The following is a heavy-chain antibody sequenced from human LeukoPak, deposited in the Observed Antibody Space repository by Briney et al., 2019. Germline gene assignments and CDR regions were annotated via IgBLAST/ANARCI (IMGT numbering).Heavy chain of an antibody. D-gene: IGHD1-26*01. CDR3: ARRTKWELLHNYYYGMDV. CDR1: GFTFSSYS. CDR2: ISDSSSSTI. J-gene: IGHJ6*04. V-gene: IGHV3-48*04. Sequence: GGSLRLSCAASGFTFSSYSMNWVRQAPGKGLEWVSYISDSSSSTIYYADSVKGRFTISRDNAKNSLYLQMTRLRAEDTAVYYCARRTKWELLHNYYYGMDVWGKGTTVTVSS.